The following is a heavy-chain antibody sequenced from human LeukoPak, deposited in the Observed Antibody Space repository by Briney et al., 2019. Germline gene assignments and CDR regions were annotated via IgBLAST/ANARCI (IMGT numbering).Heavy chain of an antibody. J-gene: IGHJ4*02. CDR1: GYTFTDYY. CDR3: ARALTRYSTAWYGY. V-gene: IGHV1-2*02. CDR2: INSNSGAT. D-gene: IGHD6-19*01. Sequence: ASVKVSCKASGYTFTDYYMHWVRQAPGQGPEWMGWINSNSGATNYAQKFQGRVTLTRDTSITTAYMDLSSLTSDDTALYYCARALTRYSTAWYGYWGQGTLVTVSS.